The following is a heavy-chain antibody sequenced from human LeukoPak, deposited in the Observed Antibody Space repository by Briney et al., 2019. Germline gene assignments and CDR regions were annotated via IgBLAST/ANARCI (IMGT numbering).Heavy chain of an antibody. CDR1: GFTFSSYS. J-gene: IGHJ4*02. Sequence: GGSLRLSCAASGFTFSSYSMNWVRQAPGKGLEWVSSISSSSSYIYYADSVKGRFTISRDNAKNSLYLQMNSLRAEDTAVYYCARDPNLIGYRRLPEGFDYWGQGTLVTVSS. CDR2: ISSSSSYI. V-gene: IGHV3-21*01. CDR3: ARDPNLIGYRRLPEGFDY. D-gene: IGHD3-9*01.